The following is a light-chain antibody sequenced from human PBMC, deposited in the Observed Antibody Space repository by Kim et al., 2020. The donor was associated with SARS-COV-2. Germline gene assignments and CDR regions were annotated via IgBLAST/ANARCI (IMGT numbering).Light chain of an antibody. Sequence: PGERVTPTCRASQSFGTDLAWYKQKPGQAPSLLVYDASTRAPGIPDRFSGSGSGTDFSLTISSLQSEDFAIYYCQQYNNWPPWTFGQGTKVDIK. CDR2: DAS. CDR3: QQYNNWPPWT. V-gene: IGKV3-15*01. J-gene: IGKJ1*01. CDR1: QSFGTD.